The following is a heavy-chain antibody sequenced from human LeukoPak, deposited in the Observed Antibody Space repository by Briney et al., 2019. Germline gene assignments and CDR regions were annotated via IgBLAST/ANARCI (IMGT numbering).Heavy chain of an antibody. CDR1: GVTLSKYG. J-gene: IGHJ4*02. D-gene: IGHD2-21*01. Sequence: GGSLRVSCAVSGVTLSKYGMSWVRQAPGKGGEWVGGMSGRGGGTNSAHSVHVRFTISIHNPNTTLYLQINNLRAEDTAAYFSAKRAFVIRVFLVGFHKAAYYFDSWGQGALVTVSS. V-gene: IGHV3-23*01. CDR2: MSGRGGGT. CDR3: AKRAFVIRVFLVGFHKAAYYFDS.